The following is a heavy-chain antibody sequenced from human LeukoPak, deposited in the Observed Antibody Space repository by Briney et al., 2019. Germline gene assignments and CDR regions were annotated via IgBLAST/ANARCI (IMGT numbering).Heavy chain of an antibody. J-gene: IGHJ2*01. Sequence: SVKVSCKASGGTFSSYAISWVRQAPGQGLEWMGRIIPIFGIANYAQKFQGRVTITADKSTSTAYMELSSLRSEDTAVYYCARMGGSVTSYWYFDLWGHGTLVTVSS. D-gene: IGHD1-1*01. CDR2: IIPIFGIA. CDR3: ARMGGSVTSYWYFDL. CDR1: GGTFSSYA. V-gene: IGHV1-69*04.